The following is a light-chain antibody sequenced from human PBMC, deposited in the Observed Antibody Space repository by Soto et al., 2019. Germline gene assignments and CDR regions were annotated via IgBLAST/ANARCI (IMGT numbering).Light chain of an antibody. V-gene: IGLV1-40*01. CDR2: GNS. Sequence: QSVLTQPPSVSGAPGQRVTISCTGSSSNIGAGFDVHWYQQLPGTAPKLLIYGNSNRPSGVSSRFSGSKSGNTASLTISGLQAEDEADYYCCAYVNSRSYVFGSGTKVTVL. J-gene: IGLJ1*01. CDR3: CAYVNSRSYV. CDR1: SSNIGAGFD.